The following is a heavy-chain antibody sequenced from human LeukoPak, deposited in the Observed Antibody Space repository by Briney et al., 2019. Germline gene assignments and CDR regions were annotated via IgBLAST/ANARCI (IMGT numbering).Heavy chain of an antibody. Sequence: ASVKVSCKASGYTFTGYYMHWVRQAPGQGLEWMGWINPNSGGTNYAQKFQGWVTMTRDTSISTAYMELSSVTAADTAVYYCAGASGSAAGAFDIWGQGTMVTVSS. J-gene: IGHJ3*02. V-gene: IGHV1-2*04. CDR2: INPNSGGT. D-gene: IGHD1-26*01. CDR1: GYTFTGYY. CDR3: AGASGSAAGAFDI.